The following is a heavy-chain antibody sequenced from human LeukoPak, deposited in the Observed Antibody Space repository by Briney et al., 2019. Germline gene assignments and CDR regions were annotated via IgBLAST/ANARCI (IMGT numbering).Heavy chain of an antibody. J-gene: IGHJ4*02. CDR1: GFTFSSYA. CDR2: ISGSGGST. Sequence: GGSLRLSCAASGFTFSSYAMSWVRQAPGKGLEWVSAISGSGGSTYYADSAKGRFTISRDNSKNTLYLQMNSLRAEETAVYYCAKDLFEYSSSSAFDYWGQGTLVTVSS. D-gene: IGHD6-6*01. CDR3: AKDLFEYSSSSAFDY. V-gene: IGHV3-23*01.